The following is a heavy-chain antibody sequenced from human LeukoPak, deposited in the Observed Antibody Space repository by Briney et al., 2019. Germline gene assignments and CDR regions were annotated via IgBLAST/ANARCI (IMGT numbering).Heavy chain of an antibody. V-gene: IGHV1-69*04. CDR2: IIPMIGTA. Sequence: SVKVSCKASGGTFTNYAITWVRQAPGQGLEWMGRIIPMIGTAKSAQRFQGRVSFTADTSTNTAYMELSSLTSEDTAFYYCAKGATVGKEALDIWGQGALVTVSS. CDR1: GGTFTNYA. CDR3: AKGATVGKEALDI. J-gene: IGHJ3*02. D-gene: IGHD1-14*01.